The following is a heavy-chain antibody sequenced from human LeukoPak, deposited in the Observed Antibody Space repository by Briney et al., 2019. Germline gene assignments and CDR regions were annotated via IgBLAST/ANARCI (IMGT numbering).Heavy chain of an antibody. CDR1: GYTFTSYA. Sequence: ASVKVSCKASGYTFTSYAMHWVRQAPGQRLEWMGWINAGNGNTKYSQKFQGRVTITRDTSASTAYMELSSLRSEDTAVYYCAKIGAGYCCSTSCQLGAPEDYWGQGTLVTVSS. J-gene: IGHJ4*02. CDR3: AKIGAGYCCSTSCQLGAPEDY. V-gene: IGHV1-3*01. D-gene: IGHD2-2*01. CDR2: INAGNGNT.